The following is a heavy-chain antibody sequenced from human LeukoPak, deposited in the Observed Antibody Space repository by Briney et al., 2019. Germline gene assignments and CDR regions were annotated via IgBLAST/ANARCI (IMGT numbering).Heavy chain of an antibody. CDR2: VKSGGNT. CDR3: AKGRTGTNYFGIDV. D-gene: IGHD1-14*01. J-gene: IGHJ6*02. Sequence: GGSLRLSCAASGFTFSTYDMRWVRQAPGKGLEWVSTVKSGGNTYYADSVKGRFAVSRDNSKNTVYLQMNSLRAEDTAIYYCAKGRTGTNYFGIDVWGQGTTVTVSS. V-gene: IGHV3-23*01. CDR1: GFTFSTYD.